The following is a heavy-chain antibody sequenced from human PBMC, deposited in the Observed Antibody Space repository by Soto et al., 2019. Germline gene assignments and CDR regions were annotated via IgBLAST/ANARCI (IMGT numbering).Heavy chain of an antibody. V-gene: IGHV4-34*01. CDR3: ARDNITGLFDY. J-gene: IGHJ4*02. D-gene: IGHD2-8*02. CDR1: GGAFSVYY. Sequence: QVKIQQWGAGLLKPSETLSITYAVYGGAFSVYYWPWIRQPPGTGLDWIGEINHSGSTNYNPSLNSLVTISVDTYKNQFSLKLTSVTAADTAVYYCARDNITGLFDYWGKVTLVTVSS. CDR2: INHSGST.